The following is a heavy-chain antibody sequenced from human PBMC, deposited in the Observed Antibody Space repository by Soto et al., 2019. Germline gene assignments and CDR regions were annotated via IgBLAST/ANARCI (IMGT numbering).Heavy chain of an antibody. CDR2: INHSGST. CDR3: ARETILWFGELSPVRPSYYYYGMDV. D-gene: IGHD3-10*01. CDR1: GGSFSGYY. J-gene: IGHJ6*02. V-gene: IGHV4-34*01. Sequence: TSETLSLTCAVYGGSFSGYYWSWIRQPPGKGLEWIGEINHSGSTNYNPSLKSRVTISVDTSKNQFSLKLSSVTAADTAVYYCARETILWFGELSPVRPSYYYYGMDVWGQGTTVTVSS.